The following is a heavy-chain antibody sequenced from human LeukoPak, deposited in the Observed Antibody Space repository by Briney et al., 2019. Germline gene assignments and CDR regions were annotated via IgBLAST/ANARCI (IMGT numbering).Heavy chain of an antibody. CDR2: IYSSGSA. D-gene: IGHD3-22*01. CDR3: ARHRDYYDT. V-gene: IGHV4-59*08. CDR1: GSSINNNF. Sequence: PSETLSLTCTVSGSSINNNFWTWIRQPPGKGLEWIGYIYSSGSANYNPSLKSRVIISGDTSKNQTSLKLTSVTAADTAVYFCARHRDYYDTWGHGTLVTVSS. J-gene: IGHJ4*01.